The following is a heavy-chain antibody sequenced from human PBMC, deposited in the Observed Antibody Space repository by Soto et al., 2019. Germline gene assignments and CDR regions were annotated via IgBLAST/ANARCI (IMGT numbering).Heavy chain of an antibody. V-gene: IGHV3-23*01. J-gene: IGHJ4*02. CDR2: ISGSGGST. Sequence: PGGSLRLSCAASGFTFSSYAMSWVRQAPGKGLEWVSAISGSGGSTYYADSVKGRFTISRDNSKNTLYLQMNSLRAEDTAVYYCAKDIPIVVVVAGTFDYWGQGTLVTVSS. D-gene: IGHD2-15*01. CDR3: AKDIPIVVVVAGTFDY. CDR1: GFTFSSYA.